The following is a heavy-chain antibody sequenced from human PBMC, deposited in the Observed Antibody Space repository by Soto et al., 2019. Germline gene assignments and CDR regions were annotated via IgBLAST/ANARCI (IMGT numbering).Heavy chain of an antibody. CDR2: ISSSSSYI. CDR3: AKDKEGLRYFDALCNWFDP. V-gene: IGHV3-21*04. D-gene: IGHD3-9*01. J-gene: IGHJ5*02. Sequence: GGSLRLSCAASGFTFSSYSMNWVRQAPGKGLEWVSSISSSSSYIYYADSVKGRFTISRDNAKNSLYLQMNSLRAEDTAVYYCAKDKEGLRYFDALCNWFDPWGQGTLVTGSS. CDR1: GFTFSSYS.